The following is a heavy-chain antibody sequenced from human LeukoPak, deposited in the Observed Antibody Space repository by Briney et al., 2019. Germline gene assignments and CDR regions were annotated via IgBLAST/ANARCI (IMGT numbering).Heavy chain of an antibody. J-gene: IGHJ6*02. CDR3: ARTPHLYYDFWSGYYTRGYGMDV. D-gene: IGHD3-3*01. Sequence: SVKVSCKASGGTFSGYAISWVRQAPGQGLEWMGGIIPIFGTANYAQKFQGRVTITADESTSTAYMELSSLRSEDTAVYYCARTPHLYYDFWSGYYTRGYGMDVWGQGTTVTVSS. V-gene: IGHV1-69*13. CDR1: GGTFSGYA. CDR2: IIPIFGTA.